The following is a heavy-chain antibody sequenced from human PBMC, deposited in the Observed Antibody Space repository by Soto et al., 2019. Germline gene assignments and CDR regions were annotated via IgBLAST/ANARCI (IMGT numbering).Heavy chain of an antibody. J-gene: IGHJ6*02. CDR1: GGTFSSYA. CDR3: ARGITIFGVGNYYYGMDV. Sequence: QVQLVQSGAEVKKPGSSVKVSCKASGGTFSSYAISWVRQAPGQVLEWMGGIIPIFGTANYAQKFQGRVTITADESTSKAYMELSSLRSEDTAVYYCARGITIFGVGNYYYGMDVWGQGTTVTVSS. D-gene: IGHD3-3*01. V-gene: IGHV1-69*12. CDR2: IIPIFGTA.